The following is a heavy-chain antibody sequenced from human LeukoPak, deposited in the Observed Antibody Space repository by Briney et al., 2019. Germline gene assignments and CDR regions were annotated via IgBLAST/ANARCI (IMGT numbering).Heavy chain of an antibody. Sequence: QPGRSLRLSCAASGFTFSNYGMHWVRQAPGKGLEWVAVIWYDGSNKYYADSVKGRFTISRDNSKNTLYLQMNSPRAEDTAVYYCARKPLSYSDYEVDYWGQGTLVTVSS. CDR3: ARKPLSYSDYEVDY. D-gene: IGHD4-11*01. J-gene: IGHJ4*02. CDR1: GFTFSNYG. V-gene: IGHV3-33*01. CDR2: IWYDGSNK.